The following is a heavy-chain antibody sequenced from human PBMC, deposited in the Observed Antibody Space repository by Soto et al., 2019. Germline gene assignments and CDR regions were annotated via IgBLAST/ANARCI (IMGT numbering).Heavy chain of an antibody. D-gene: IGHD1-26*01. V-gene: IGHV3-21*01. CDR1: GFIFSRYS. CDR3: ARGLAFIGLDY. J-gene: IGHJ4*02. Sequence: EVQLVESGGGLVKPGGSLRLSCAVSGFIFSRYSMNWVRQAPGKGLELVSSIGTSGSYIYDTDSVKGRFTISRDNTKDSLYLQMNSRRAEDTAIYYCARGLAFIGLDYWGQGTPVTVSS. CDR2: IGTSGSYI.